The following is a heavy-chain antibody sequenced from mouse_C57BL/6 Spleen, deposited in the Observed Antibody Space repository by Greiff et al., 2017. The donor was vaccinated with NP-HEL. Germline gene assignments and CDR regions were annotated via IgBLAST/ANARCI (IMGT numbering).Heavy chain of an antibody. V-gene: IGHV7-3*01. J-gene: IGHJ1*03. Sequence: EVNVVESGGGLVQPGGSLSLSCAASGFTFTDYYMSWVRQPPGKALEWLGFIRNKANGYTTEYSASVQGRFTISRDNSQSILYLQMNALRAEDSATYYCARLRGTTVPHWYFDVWGTGTTVTVSS. D-gene: IGHD1-1*01. CDR3: ARLRGTTVPHWYFDV. CDR2: IRNKANGYTT. CDR1: GFTFTDYY.